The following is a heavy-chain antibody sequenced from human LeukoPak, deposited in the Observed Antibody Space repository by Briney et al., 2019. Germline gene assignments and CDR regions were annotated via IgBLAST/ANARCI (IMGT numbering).Heavy chain of an antibody. V-gene: IGHV3-23*01. CDR1: RFTFSSYT. Sequence: GGSLRLSCAASRFTFSSYTMAWVRQVPGEGLEWVSAISGSGGSTYYADSVKGRFTISRDNSKNTLYLQMNTLRDEDTAVYYCAKVKDGDRPLDYWGQGTLVTVSS. J-gene: IGHJ4*02. CDR2: ISGSGGST. D-gene: IGHD4-17*01. CDR3: AKVKDGDRPLDY.